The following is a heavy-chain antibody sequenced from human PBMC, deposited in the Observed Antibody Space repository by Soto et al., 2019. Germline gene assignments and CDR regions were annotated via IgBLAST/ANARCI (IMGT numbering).Heavy chain of an antibody. CDR2: IWYDGSNK. CDR1: GFSFSSYG. J-gene: IGHJ6*02. V-gene: IGHV3-33*01. CDR3: ARAGGSTDYYYGMDV. Sequence: GGSLRLSCVGSGFSFSSYGMHWVRQAPGKGLEWVALIWYDGSNKYYADSVKGRFTISRHNSKNTLYLQMSSLRADDTAVYYCARAGGSTDYYYGMDVWGQGTTVTVSS.